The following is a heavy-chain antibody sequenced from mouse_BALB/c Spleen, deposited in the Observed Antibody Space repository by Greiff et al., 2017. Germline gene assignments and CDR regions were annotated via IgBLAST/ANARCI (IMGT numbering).Heavy chain of an antibody. Sequence: EVQVVESGGGLVKPGGSLKLSCAASGFTFSDYYMYWVRQTPEKRLEWVATISDGGSYTYYPDSVKGRFTISRDNAKNNLYLQMSSLKSEDTAMYYCARGAYYGNYGFAYWGQGTLVTVSA. CDR3: ARGAYYGNYGFAY. CDR2: ISDGGSYT. J-gene: IGHJ3*01. D-gene: IGHD2-10*01. V-gene: IGHV5-4*02. CDR1: GFTFSDYY.